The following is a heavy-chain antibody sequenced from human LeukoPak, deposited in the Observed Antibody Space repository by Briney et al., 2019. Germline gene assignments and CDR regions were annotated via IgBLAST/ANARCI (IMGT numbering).Heavy chain of an antibody. V-gene: IGHV3-48*02. CDR3: TRGRGARPYFDY. CDR2: ITSSSSTI. J-gene: IGHJ4*02. Sequence: GGSLRLSCAASGFTFSTYNMNWVRQAPGKGLEWLSYITSSSSTIYYADSVEGRFTISRDNGKNSLYLQMNSLTDEDTAVYYCTRGRGARPYFDYWGQGTLVTVSS. CDR1: GFTFSTYN.